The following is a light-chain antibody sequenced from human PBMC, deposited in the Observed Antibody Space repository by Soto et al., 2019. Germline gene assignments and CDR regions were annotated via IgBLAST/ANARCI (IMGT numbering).Light chain of an antibody. Sequence: DIVLTQSPDSLAVSLCERATINCKSSQSVLYSSNNKNYFVWYQQKPGQPPKLRISGESTRESGVPARFSCSGSGTDFNLTISSLQVEDVAVYYCQQHYSTPLTCGQGTRLEIK. CDR1: QSVLYSSNNKNY. V-gene: IGKV4-1*01. J-gene: IGKJ5*01. CDR2: GES. CDR3: QQHYSTPLT.